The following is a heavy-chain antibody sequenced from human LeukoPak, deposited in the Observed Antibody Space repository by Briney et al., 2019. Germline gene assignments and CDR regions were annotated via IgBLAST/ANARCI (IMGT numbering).Heavy chain of an antibody. CDR1: GYTFTGYY. Sequence: ASVKVSCKASGYTFTGYYMHWVRQAPGQGLEWMGWINPNSGGTNYAQKFQGRATMTRDTSISTAYMELSRLRSDDTAVYYCARNDIREYNWFDPWGQGTLVTVSS. V-gene: IGHV1-2*02. CDR3: ARNDIREYNWFDP. D-gene: IGHD1-1*01. CDR2: INPNSGGT. J-gene: IGHJ5*02.